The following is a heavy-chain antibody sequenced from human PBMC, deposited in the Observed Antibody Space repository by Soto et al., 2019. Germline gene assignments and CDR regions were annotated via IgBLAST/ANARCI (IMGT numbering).Heavy chain of an antibody. CDR1: NDSISSYY. J-gene: IGHJ5*02. D-gene: IGHD2-15*01. CDR3: VRELSRGWFDP. Sequence: KTSETLSLTCTVSNDSISSYYWSWIRQPPGKGLEWIGYIFYSGTTNYNPSLKSRVTISVDRSKSQFSLKLTSVTAADTAVYYCVRELSRGWFDPWGQGTLVTVSS. V-gene: IGHV4-59*13. CDR2: IFYSGTT.